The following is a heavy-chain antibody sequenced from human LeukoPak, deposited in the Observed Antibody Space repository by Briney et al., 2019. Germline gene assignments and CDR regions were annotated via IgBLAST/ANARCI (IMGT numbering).Heavy chain of an antibody. D-gene: IGHD6-19*01. CDR2: ISNEESRQ. J-gene: IGHJ4*02. CDR1: GFTFSTYA. CDR3: AKHLEVAAVVAVDPTWDY. V-gene: IGHV3-30*18. Sequence: GGSLRLSCAASGFTFSTYAMHWVRQAPGKGLEWVALISNEESRQSYADSVNGRFRISRDNSKNTLYLQMNSLGGEDTAVYFCAKHLEVAAVVAVDPTWDYWGQGALVTVSS.